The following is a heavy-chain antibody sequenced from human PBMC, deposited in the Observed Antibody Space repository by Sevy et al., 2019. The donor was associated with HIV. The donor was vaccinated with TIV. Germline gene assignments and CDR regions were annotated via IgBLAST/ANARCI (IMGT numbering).Heavy chain of an antibody. Sequence: GGSLRLSCRTFGFTFDEHAMHWVRQVPGKGPEWVSGIRWNGGSVAYADSVKGRFTISRDNTKSSLSLQMNGLRPEDTAVYYCAKSKVASVYHYYGMDVWGHGTTVTVSS. V-gene: IGHV3-9*01. CDR3: AKSKVASVYHYYGMDV. CDR2: IRWNGGSV. CDR1: GFTFDEHA. J-gene: IGHJ6*02.